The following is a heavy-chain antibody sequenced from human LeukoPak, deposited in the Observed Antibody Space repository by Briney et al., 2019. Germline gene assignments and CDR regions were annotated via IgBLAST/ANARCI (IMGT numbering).Heavy chain of an antibody. CDR1: GFTFSSYA. CDR2: ISGSGGST. J-gene: IGHJ4*02. V-gene: IGHV3-23*01. Sequence: PGGSLRLSCAASGFTFSSYAMSWVRQAPGKGLEWVSAISGSGGSTYYADSVKGRFTISRDNSKNTLYLQMNSLRAEDTAVYYCAKSNIVVVVAAAPLDYWGQGTLVTVSS. CDR3: AKSNIVVVVAAAPLDY. D-gene: IGHD2-15*01.